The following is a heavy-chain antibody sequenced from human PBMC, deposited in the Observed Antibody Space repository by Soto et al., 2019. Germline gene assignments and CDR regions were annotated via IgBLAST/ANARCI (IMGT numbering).Heavy chain of an antibody. CDR2: ITPLFGTA. Sequence: SVKVSCKASGGTFSSYSISWVRQAPGQGLEWMGGITPLFGTANYAQKFHGRVTITADESTSTAYMQVSSLTAEDTALYYCATRPNNVHYYVGVFDFWGQGALVTVSS. V-gene: IGHV1-69*13. CDR1: GGTFSSYS. D-gene: IGHD3-16*01. J-gene: IGHJ4*02. CDR3: ATRPNNVHYYVGVFDF.